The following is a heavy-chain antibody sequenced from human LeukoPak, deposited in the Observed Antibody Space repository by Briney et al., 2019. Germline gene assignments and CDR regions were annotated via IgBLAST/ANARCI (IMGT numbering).Heavy chain of an antibody. V-gene: IGHV3-21*01. J-gene: IGHJ4*02. CDR2: ISSSSSDYK. CDR3: ARGTNWSPLDFDY. CDR1: GFTHSSYN. Sequence: PGGSLRLSCVASGFTHSSYNIHWVRQAPGKGLEWVSTISSSSSDYKYYSDSAKGRFTISRDNADNSLYLQMNSLRAEDTAVYFCARGTNWSPLDFDYWGQGTQVTVSS. D-gene: IGHD1-20*01.